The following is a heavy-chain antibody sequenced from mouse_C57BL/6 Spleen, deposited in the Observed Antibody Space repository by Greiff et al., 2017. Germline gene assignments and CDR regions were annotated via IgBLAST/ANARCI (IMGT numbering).Heavy chain of an antibody. CDR1: GFTFSSYA. V-gene: IGHV5-4*01. J-gene: IGHJ2*01. Sequence: EVKVEESGGGLVKPGGSLKLSCAASGFTFSSYAMSWVRQTPEKRLEWVATISDGGSYTYYPDNVKGRFTISRDNAKNNLYLQMSHLKSEDTAMYYCARDQFDYWGQGTTLTVSS. CDR2: ISDGGSYT. CDR3: ARDQFDY.